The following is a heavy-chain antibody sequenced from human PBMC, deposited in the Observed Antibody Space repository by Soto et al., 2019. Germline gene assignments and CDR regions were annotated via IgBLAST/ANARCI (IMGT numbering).Heavy chain of an antibody. V-gene: IGHV3-49*03. J-gene: IGHJ3*02. CDR1: GFTFGDYA. D-gene: IGHD2-2*01. CDR2: IRSKAYGGTT. Sequence: PGGSLRLSCTASGFTFGDYAMSWFRQAPGKGLEWVGFIRSKAYGGTTEYAASVKGRFTISRDDSKSIAYLQMNSLKTEDTAVYYCTRGERDIVVVPAAGPDAFDIWGQGTMVTVSS. CDR3: TRGERDIVVVPAAGPDAFDI.